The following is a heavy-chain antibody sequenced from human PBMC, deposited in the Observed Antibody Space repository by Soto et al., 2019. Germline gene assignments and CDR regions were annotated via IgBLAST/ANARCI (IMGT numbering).Heavy chain of an antibody. J-gene: IGHJ4*02. D-gene: IGHD4-17*01. Sequence: SETLSLTXTVSGGSISSYYWSWIRQPPGKGLEWIGYIYYSGSANYNPSLKSRVTISVDTSKNQFSLKLSSATAADTAVYYCARNYGGNVDYWGQGTLVTVSS. CDR1: GGSISSYY. CDR2: IYYSGSA. V-gene: IGHV4-59*08. CDR3: ARNYGGNVDY.